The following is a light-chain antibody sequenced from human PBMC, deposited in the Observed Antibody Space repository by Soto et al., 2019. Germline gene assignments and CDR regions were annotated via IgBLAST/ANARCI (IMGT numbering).Light chain of an antibody. CDR1: QSISSY. J-gene: IGKJ1*01. V-gene: IGKV1-39*01. CDR3: QHSYRTPWT. Sequence: TQSPATLSASVGDRVTITCRASQSISSYLNWYQQKPGKAPKLLIYAASSLQSGVPSRFSGSGSGTDFTTTSSSLQPEVCANYYWQHSYRTPWT. CDR2: AAS.